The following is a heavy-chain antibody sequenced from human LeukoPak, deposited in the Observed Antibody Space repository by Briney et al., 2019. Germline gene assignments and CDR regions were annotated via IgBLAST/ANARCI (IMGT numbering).Heavy chain of an antibody. J-gene: IGHJ4*01. CDR3: VREKYCTPTDCLHGRFYFNC. Sequence: GGSLRLSCAASGFTVSTNYMSWVRQAPGKGLEWVAVISYDGRNENHAESVKGRFTISRDNSKNTLYLQMNTLRTEDTALYYCVREKYCTPTDCLHGRFYFNCWGHGTLVTVSS. CDR2: ISYDGRNE. V-gene: IGHV3-30*03. D-gene: IGHD2-8*01. CDR1: GFTVSTNY.